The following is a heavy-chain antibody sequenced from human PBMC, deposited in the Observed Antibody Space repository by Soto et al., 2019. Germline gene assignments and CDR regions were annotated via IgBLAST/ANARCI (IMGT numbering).Heavy chain of an antibody. J-gene: IGHJ3*02. CDR2: ISGSSAYI. V-gene: IGHV3-21*01. Sequence: WVRQAPGKGLEWVSSISGSSAYIYYADSVEGRFTISRDNAKNTLYRQMNSLRAEVTAVYYCAGQKDAFHIWGQGTMVTVSS. CDR3: AGQKDAFHI.